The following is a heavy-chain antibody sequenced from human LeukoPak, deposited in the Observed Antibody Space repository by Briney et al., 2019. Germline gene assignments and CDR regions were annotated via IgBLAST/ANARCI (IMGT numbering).Heavy chain of an antibody. CDR1: GGSFSGYY. Sequence: PSETLSLTCALYGGSFSGYYWSWIRQPPGKGLEWIGEINHSGSTNYNPSLKSRVTISVDTSKNQFSLKLSSVTAADTAVYYCARGSRGYSGYAIPSSFDYWGQGTLVTVSS. CDR3: ARGSRGYSGYAIPSSFDY. J-gene: IGHJ4*02. CDR2: INHSGST. D-gene: IGHD5-12*01. V-gene: IGHV4-34*01.